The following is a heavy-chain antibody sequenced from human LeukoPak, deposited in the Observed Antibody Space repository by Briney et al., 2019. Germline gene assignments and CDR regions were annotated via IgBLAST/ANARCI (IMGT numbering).Heavy chain of an antibody. CDR3: AKDPYGDYVRYFDY. Sequence: GGSLRLSCAASGSTFRSYAMNWVRQAPGKGLEWVSGISGSGGGTYYADSVKGRFTISRDNSKNTLYLQMNSLRAEDTAVYYCAKDPYGDYVRYFDYWGQGTLVTVSS. CDR1: GSTFRSYA. J-gene: IGHJ4*02. D-gene: IGHD4-17*01. V-gene: IGHV3-23*01. CDR2: ISGSGGGT.